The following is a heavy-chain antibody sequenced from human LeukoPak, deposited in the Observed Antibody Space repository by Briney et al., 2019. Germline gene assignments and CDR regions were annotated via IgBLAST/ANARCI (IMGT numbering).Heavy chain of an antibody. D-gene: IGHD3-10*01. CDR3: AINGYYYGSGSYYRVMVRETPIQQPFDY. CDR1: GFTFNSYA. CDR2: ISYDGSKK. V-gene: IGHV3-30*04. Sequence: TGGSLRLSCAASGFTFNSYAMHWVRQAPGKGLEWVAVISYDGSKKYYADSVKGRFTISRDNSKNTLYLQMNSLRAEDTAVYYCAINGYYYGSGSYYRVMVRETPIQQPFDYWGQGTLVTVSS. J-gene: IGHJ4*02.